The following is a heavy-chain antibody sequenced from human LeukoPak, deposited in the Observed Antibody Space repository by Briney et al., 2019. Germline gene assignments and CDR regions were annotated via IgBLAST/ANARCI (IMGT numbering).Heavy chain of an antibody. J-gene: IGHJ6*02. Sequence: PGGSLRLSCAASGFTFDDYAMHWVLQAPGKGLEWVSGISRNSRSLGYADSVRGRFTVSRDNAKNSLYLQTNSLRVEDTALYYCAKDTWGGGDGYSSGIGMDVWGQGTTVIVSS. CDR1: GFTFDDYA. V-gene: IGHV3-9*01. CDR2: ISRNSRSL. D-gene: IGHD5-24*01. CDR3: AKDTWGGGDGYSSGIGMDV.